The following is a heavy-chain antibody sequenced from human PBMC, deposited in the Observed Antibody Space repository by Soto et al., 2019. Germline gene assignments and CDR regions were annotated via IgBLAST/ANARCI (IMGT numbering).Heavy chain of an antibody. V-gene: IGHV4-59*08. CDR1: SGSISNYY. Sequence: SETLSLTCTFSSGSISNYYWSWIRQPPGKGLEWVGYVFYTGTTYYNPSLKSRLTMSVDTSKNQFSLKLSSVTAADTAVYYCARTDYGTAYFDPWGQGSLVTVSS. CDR2: VFYTGTT. D-gene: IGHD3-10*01. J-gene: IGHJ5*02. CDR3: ARTDYGTAYFDP.